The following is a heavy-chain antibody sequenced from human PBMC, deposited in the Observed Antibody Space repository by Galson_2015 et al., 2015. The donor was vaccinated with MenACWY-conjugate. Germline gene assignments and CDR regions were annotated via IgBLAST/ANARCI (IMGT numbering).Heavy chain of an antibody. CDR2: VSGSRNTN. Sequence: SLRLSCAASGFTFNNYAMSWVRQAPGKGLEWVSSVSGSRNTNFYADSVKGRFTISRDNSKNTLNLQMNSLRPEDTAVYYCAKEGASVNHGYFDFWGQGT. CDR3: AKEGASVNHGYFDF. J-gene: IGHJ4*02. V-gene: IGHV3-23*01. D-gene: IGHD1-14*01. CDR1: GFTFNNYA.